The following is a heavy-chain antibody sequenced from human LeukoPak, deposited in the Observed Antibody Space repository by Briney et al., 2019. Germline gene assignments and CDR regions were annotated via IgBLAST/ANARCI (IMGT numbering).Heavy chain of an antibody. CDR2: ISGSGGST. J-gene: IGHJ4*02. V-gene: IGHV3-23*01. D-gene: IGHD1-1*01. Sequence: GGSLRLSCAASGFPFSSYAMSWVRQAPGKGLEWVSDISGSGGSTYYADSVKGRFTISRDISKNTLYLQMNSLRIEDTAIYYCAKDTTGRMYTFDYWGQGTLVTVSS. CDR1: GFPFSSYA. CDR3: AKDTTGRMYTFDY.